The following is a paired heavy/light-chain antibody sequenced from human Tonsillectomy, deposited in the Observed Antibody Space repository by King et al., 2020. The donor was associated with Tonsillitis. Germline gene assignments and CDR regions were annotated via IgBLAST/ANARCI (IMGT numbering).Heavy chain of an antibody. CDR2: ISYDGSHI. J-gene: IGHJ4*02. V-gene: IGHV3-30*18. CDR1: GFSFSRYG. CDR3: VKDLVVDSVMVVVLGY. D-gene: IGHD5-18*01. Sequence: QVQLVESGGGVVQPGRSLRLSCAASGFSFSRYGMHWVRRAPDKGLEWVATISYDGSHIHYEDSVKGRFTISRDNARSTLFLQMNSLRVEDTAMYYCVKDLVVDSVMVVVLGYWGQGTLVTVST.
Light chain of an antibody. CDR3: LQVTQYPLT. J-gene: IGKJ4*01. Sequence: DIVMTQTPLSLPVTLGQPASISCRSSQSLVHSDGNTYLSWLQQRPGQPPRLLIYKVSNRFSGVPDRFSGSGAGTDFTLKINRVEAEDVGVYYCLQVTQYPLTFGGGTKVEIK. CDR2: KVS. CDR1: QSLVHSDGNTY. V-gene: IGKV2-24*01.